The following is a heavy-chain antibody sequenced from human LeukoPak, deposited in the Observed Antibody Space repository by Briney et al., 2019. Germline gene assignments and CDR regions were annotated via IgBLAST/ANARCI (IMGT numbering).Heavy chain of an antibody. CDR1: GFTFSSYA. CDR2: ISYDGSNK. V-gene: IGHV3-30-3*01. CDR3: ARAPSYHIAVAGIPP. J-gene: IGHJ5*02. D-gene: IGHD6-19*01. Sequence: RTGGSLRLSCAASGFTFSSYAMHWVRQAPGKGLEWVAVISYDGSNKYYADSVKGRFTISRDNSKNTLYLQMNSLRAEDTAVYYCARAPSYHIAVAGIPPWGQGTLVTVSS.